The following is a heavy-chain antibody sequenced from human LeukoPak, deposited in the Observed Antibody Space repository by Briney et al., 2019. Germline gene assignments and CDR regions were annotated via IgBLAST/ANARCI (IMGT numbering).Heavy chain of an antibody. CDR2: INSDGNIT. Sequence: PAGGSLRLSCAASGFSFSYYWMHWVRQAPGKGLVWVSRINSDGNITNYADSVKGRFTISRDNAKSTLYLQMNSLRAEDTAVYYCARVEAYYYDSSGDRARDYWGQGTLVTVSS. CDR1: GFSFSYYW. V-gene: IGHV3-74*01. J-gene: IGHJ4*02. D-gene: IGHD3-22*01. CDR3: ARVEAYYYDSSGDRARDY.